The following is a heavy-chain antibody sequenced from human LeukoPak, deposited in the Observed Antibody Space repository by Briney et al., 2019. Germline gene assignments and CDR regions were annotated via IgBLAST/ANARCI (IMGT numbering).Heavy chain of an antibody. CDR3: ARETSQKGAHYMDV. CDR2: IYTSGST. D-gene: IGHD3-16*01. Sequence: SETLSLTCTVSGGSISSYYWSWIRQPAGKGLEWIGRIYTSGSTNYNPSLKSRVTISVDTSKNQFSLKLTSVTAADTAVYYCARETSQKGAHYMDVRGKGTTVTISS. V-gene: IGHV4-4*07. J-gene: IGHJ6*03. CDR1: GGSISSYY.